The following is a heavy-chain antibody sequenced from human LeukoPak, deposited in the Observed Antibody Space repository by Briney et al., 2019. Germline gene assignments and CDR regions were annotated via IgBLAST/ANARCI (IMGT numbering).Heavy chain of an antibody. J-gene: IGHJ4*02. CDR3: ASRPDGATWIDY. CDR2: IDPSDSYT. CDR1: GYSFTSYW. Sequence: GESLKISCKCSGYSFTSYWISWVRQMPGKGLEWMGRIDPSDSYTNYSPSFQGHVTISADKSISTAYLQWSSLKASDTAMYYCASRPDGATWIDYWGQGTLVTVSS. V-gene: IGHV5-10-1*01. D-gene: IGHD5-24*01.